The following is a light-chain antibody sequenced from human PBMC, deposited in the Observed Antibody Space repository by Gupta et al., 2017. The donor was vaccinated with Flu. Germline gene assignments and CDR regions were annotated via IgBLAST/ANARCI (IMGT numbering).Light chain of an antibody. J-gene: IGLJ3*02. CDR3: AAGDDSWRGWV. V-gene: IGLV1-47*02. Sequence: QLVLTQPPSLSGPPGQTISISCSGCVPSVGNLSVAWFQHISERAPRLLIYNNNNRNSGVPGRFSGSKSDTSAAVFISELRAEDEAVYFCAAGDDSWRGWVFGGGTKWTVL. CDR2: NNN. CDR1: VPSVGNLS.